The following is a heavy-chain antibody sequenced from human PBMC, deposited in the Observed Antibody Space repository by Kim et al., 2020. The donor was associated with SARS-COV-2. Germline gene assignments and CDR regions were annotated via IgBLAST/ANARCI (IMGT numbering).Heavy chain of an antibody. CDR1: GFTVSSNY. V-gene: IGHV3-53*01. Sequence: GGSLRLSCAASGFTVSSNYMSWVRQAPGKGLEWVSVIYSGGSTYYADSVKGRFTISRDNSKNTLYLQMNSLRAEDTAVYYCARGGEYDSSGYYGWGQGTLVTVSS. J-gene: IGHJ4*02. CDR2: IYSGGST. D-gene: IGHD3-22*01. CDR3: ARGGEYDSSGYYG.